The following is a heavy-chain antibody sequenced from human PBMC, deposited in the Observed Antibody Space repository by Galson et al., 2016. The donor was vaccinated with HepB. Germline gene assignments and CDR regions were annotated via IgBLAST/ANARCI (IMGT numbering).Heavy chain of an antibody. V-gene: IGHV3-53*01. CDR2: IYSGGST. CDR3: ASSGYSGS. Sequence: GLEWVSLIYSGGSTHYADSVKGRFTISRDNAKNTLYLQMNNLRAEDTAVYYCASSGYSGSWGQGTLVTVSS. D-gene: IGHD6-13*01. J-gene: IGHJ4*02.